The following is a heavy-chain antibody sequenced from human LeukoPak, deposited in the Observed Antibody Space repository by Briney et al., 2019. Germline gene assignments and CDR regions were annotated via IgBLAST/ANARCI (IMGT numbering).Heavy chain of an antibody. D-gene: IGHD6-13*01. Sequence: GGSLRLSCAASGFTFSSYAMSWVRQAPGKGLEWVSAISCSGGSTYYADSVKGRFTISRDNSKNTLYLQMISMKAEDTAVYYCAKESIAAAGLGIDYWGQGTLVTVSS. J-gene: IGHJ4*02. V-gene: IGHV3-23*01. CDR1: GFTFSSYA. CDR3: AKESIAAAGLGIDY. CDR2: ISCSGGST.